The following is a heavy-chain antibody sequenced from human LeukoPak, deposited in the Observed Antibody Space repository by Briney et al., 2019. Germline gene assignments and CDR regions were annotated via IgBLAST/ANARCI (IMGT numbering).Heavy chain of an antibody. Sequence: GASVKVSCKASGGTFSSYAISWVRQAPGQGLEWMGGIIPIFGTANYAQKFQGRVTITADESTSTAYMELSSLRSEDTAMYYCARGHYDILTGRFDYWGQGTLVTVSS. V-gene: IGHV1-69*13. D-gene: IGHD3-9*01. J-gene: IGHJ4*02. CDR2: IIPIFGTA. CDR3: ARGHYDILTGRFDY. CDR1: GGTFSSYA.